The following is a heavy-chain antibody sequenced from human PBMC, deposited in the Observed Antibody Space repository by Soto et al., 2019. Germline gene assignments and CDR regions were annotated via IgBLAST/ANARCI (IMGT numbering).Heavy chain of an antibody. D-gene: IGHD2-15*01. J-gene: IGHJ4*02. Sequence: GSGPTLVNPTQTLTLTCIFSGFSVDSDGVGVGWIRQPPGEALEWLGIIYWDDDERYNPSLKSRLTISKDTSKNQVVLTMTNMDPVDTGTYYCAHSRRRERCSGGTCYLFDYWGQGTLVTVSS. CDR2: IYWDDDE. CDR1: GFSVDSDGVG. CDR3: AHSRRRERCSGGTCYLFDY. V-gene: IGHV2-5*02.